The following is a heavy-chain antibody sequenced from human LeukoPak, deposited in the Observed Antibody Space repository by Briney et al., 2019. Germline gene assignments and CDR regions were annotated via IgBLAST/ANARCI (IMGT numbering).Heavy chain of an antibody. D-gene: IGHD4-17*01. CDR1: GFTFSSYE. Sequence: GGSLRLSCAASGFTFSSYEMNWVRQAPGKGLEWVSYISSSGSTIYYADSVKGRFTIPRDNAKNSLYLQMNSLRAEDTAVYYCARDRFLYGDSRGRDIWGQGTMVTVSS. CDR2: ISSSGSTI. CDR3: ARDRFLYGDSRGRDI. V-gene: IGHV3-48*03. J-gene: IGHJ3*02.